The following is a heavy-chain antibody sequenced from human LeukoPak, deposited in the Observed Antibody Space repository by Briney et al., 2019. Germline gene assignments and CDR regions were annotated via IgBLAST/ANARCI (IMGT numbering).Heavy chain of an antibody. Sequence: PSETLSLTCTVSGGSISSYYWSWIRQPPGKGLEWIGYIYYSGSTNYNPSLESRVTISVDTSKNQFSLMLSSVTAADTAVYYCAGVSYYYDSSGYRYNWFDPWGQGTLVTVSS. CDR3: AGVSYYYDSSGYRYNWFDP. CDR1: GGSISSYY. J-gene: IGHJ5*02. CDR2: IYYSGST. D-gene: IGHD3-22*01. V-gene: IGHV4-59*01.